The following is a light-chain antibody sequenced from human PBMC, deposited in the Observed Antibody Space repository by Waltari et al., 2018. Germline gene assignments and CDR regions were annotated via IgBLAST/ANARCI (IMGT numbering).Light chain of an antibody. V-gene: IGLV1-44*01. CDR2: NTN. CDR3: AAWDNNLNGS. CDR1: SSHICRNT. J-gene: IGLJ2*01. Sequence: QSVLTQPPSTSGTPGQTVSISCSVTSSHICRNTVPWYQQIPGTAPKLLIYNTNQRPSGVPDRFSGSKSGTSASLTISGLQSEDEADYYCAAWDNNLNGSFGGGTKVTVL.